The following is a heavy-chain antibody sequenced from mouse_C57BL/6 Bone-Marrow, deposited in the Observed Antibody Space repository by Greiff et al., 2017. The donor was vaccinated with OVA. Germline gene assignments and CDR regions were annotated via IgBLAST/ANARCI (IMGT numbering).Heavy chain of an antibody. CDR2: IDPETGGT. D-gene: IGHD2-5*01. CDR3: TRGYSNYYAMDY. J-gene: IGHJ4*01. Sequence: VKLQESGAELVRPGASVTLSCKASGYTFTDYEMHWVKQTPVHGLEWIGAIDPETGGTAYNQKFKGKAILTADKSSSTAYMELRSLTSEDSAVYYCTRGYSNYYAMDYWGQGPSVTVSS. CDR1: GYTFTDYE. V-gene: IGHV1-15*01.